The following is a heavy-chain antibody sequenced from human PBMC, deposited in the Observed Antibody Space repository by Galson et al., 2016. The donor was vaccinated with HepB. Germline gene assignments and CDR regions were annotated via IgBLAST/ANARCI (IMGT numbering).Heavy chain of an antibody. V-gene: IGHV4-39*01. CDR3: ATGIVVAGKYYYYYMDV. Sequence: SETLSLTCIVSGGSISSDYYWGWIRQPPGRGLEWIGSIYSSEGTYYNPSLKSRVTISVDTSKNQFSLRLNSVTAADTGVYYCATGIVVAGKYYYYYMDVWGKGTTVTGSS. D-gene: IGHD6-19*01. CDR2: IYSSEGT. CDR1: GGSISSDYY. J-gene: IGHJ6*03.